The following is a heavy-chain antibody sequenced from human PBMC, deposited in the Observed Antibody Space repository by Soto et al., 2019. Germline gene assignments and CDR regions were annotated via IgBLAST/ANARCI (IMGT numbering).Heavy chain of an antibody. CDR3: AKEGLTIFKNYYYGMDV. Sequence: GGSLRLSCAASGFTFSSYAMSWVRQAPGKGLEWVSAISGSGGSTYYADSVKGRFTISRDNSKNTLYLQMNSLRAEDTAVYYCAKEGLTIFKNYYYGMDVWGQGTTVTVSS. J-gene: IGHJ6*02. CDR2: ISGSGGST. V-gene: IGHV3-23*01. D-gene: IGHD3-3*01. CDR1: GFTFSSYA.